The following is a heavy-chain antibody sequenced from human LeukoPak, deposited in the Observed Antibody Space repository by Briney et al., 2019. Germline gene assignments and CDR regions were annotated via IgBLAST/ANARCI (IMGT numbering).Heavy chain of an antibody. Sequence: SETLSLTCTVSGGSISSYYWSWIRQPPGKGLEWVGYIYYSGYTNYNPSLKSRVTISVDTSKNQFSLKLSSVTAADTAVYYCARGRSWIQLWLGYYFDYWGQGTLVTVSS. CDR1: GGSISSYY. CDR2: IYYSGYT. D-gene: IGHD5-18*01. J-gene: IGHJ4*02. CDR3: ARGRSWIQLWLGYYFDY. V-gene: IGHV4-59*12.